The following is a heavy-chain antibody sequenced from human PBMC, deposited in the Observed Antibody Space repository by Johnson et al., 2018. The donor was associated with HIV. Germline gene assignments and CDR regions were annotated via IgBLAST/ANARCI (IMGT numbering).Heavy chain of an antibody. Sequence: VQLVESGGGLVQPGGSLRLSCAAFGFTVSSNYMSWVRQAPGKGLEWVSVIYSGGSTYYADYVKGRFTISRDNSKNTLYLQMNSLRPEDTAVYYCAKGLSLSGSYSYDAFDIWGQGTMVIVSS. V-gene: IGHV3-66*01. J-gene: IGHJ3*02. CDR1: GFTVSSNY. CDR2: IYSGGST. CDR3: AKGLSLSGSYSYDAFDI. D-gene: IGHD1-26*01.